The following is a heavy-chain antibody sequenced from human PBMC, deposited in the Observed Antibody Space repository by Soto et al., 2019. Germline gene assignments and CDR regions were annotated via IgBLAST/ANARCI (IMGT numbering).Heavy chain of an antibody. D-gene: IGHD6-19*01. CDR2: IFHSVNT. Sequence: QMQLRESGPGLVKPSGTLSLACAVSGVSVNSDNWWSWLRQPPGKGLEWIGEIFHSVNTNYNPSLKSRVTISVDKSKNHFSLTLTSVTAADTAVYYCVKNGWYSADVWGRGTMVTVSS. V-gene: IGHV4-4*02. J-gene: IGHJ3*01. CDR1: GVSVNSDNW. CDR3: VKNGWYSADV.